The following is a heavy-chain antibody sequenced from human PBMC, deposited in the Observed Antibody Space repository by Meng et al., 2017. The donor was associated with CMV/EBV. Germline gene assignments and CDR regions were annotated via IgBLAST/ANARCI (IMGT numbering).Heavy chain of an antibody. J-gene: IGHJ5*02. V-gene: IGHV4-34*01. CDR1: GGSFSGYY. D-gene: IGHD2-2*01. CDR2: INHSGST. Sequence: SETLSLTCAVYGGSFSGYYWSWIRQPPGKGLEWIGEINHSGSTNYNPSLKSRVTISVDTSKNQFSLKLSSVTAADTAVYYCAGGGRGRFSSTSCYFRWFDPWGQGTLVTVSS. CDR3: AGGGRGRFSSTSCYFRWFDP.